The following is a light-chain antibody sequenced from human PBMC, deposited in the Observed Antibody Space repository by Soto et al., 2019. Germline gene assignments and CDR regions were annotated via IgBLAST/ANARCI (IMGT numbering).Light chain of an antibody. CDR1: SSDVGGYNY. CDR2: EVS. J-gene: IGLJ1*01. V-gene: IGLV2-14*01. CDR3: GSYTSSSLVV. Sequence: QSALTQPASVSGSPGQSITISCTGTSSDVGGYNYVSWYQQYPGKAPKLMIYEVSNRPSGVSNRFSGSKSGNTASLTISGLQAEDEADYYCGSYTSSSLVVFGTGTKVTVL.